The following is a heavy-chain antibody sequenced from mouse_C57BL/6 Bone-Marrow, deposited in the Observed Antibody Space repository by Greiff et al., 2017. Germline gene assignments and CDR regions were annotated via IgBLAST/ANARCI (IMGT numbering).Heavy chain of an antibody. CDR1: GFTFSSYA. Sequence: EVKLVESGEGLVKPGGSLKLSCAASGFTFSSYAMSWVRQTPEKRLEWVAYISSGGDYIYYADTAKGRFTISRDNARNTLYLQMSSLMSEDTAMYYCTSHYYGSSYLYFDYWGQGTTLTVSS. J-gene: IGHJ2*01. D-gene: IGHD1-1*01. V-gene: IGHV5-9-1*02. CDR2: ISSGGDYI. CDR3: TSHYYGSSYLYFDY.